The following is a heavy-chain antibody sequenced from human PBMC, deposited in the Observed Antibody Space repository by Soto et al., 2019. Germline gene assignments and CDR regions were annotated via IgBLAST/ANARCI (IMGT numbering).Heavy chain of an antibody. V-gene: IGHV5-51*01. CDR1: GYNFNTYW. Sequence: GESLKISCTGSGYNFNTYWIGWVRQMPGKGLEWMGIIYPGDFDTRYSQSFQGHLTMSVDKSINTAYLQWSSLETSDTAMYYCARLLGYSYGYKEFFDYWGKGTPVTVSS. J-gene: IGHJ4*02. D-gene: IGHD5-18*01. CDR2: IYPGDFDT. CDR3: ARLLGYSYGYKEFFDY.